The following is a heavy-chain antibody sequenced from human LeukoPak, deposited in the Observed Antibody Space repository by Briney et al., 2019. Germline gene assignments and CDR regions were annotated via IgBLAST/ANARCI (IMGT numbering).Heavy chain of an antibody. J-gene: IGHJ4*02. Sequence: GGSLRLSCAASGFTFSSYGMHWVRQAPGKGLEWVALISYDGSNKYYADSVKGRFTISRDNSKNTLYLQMNSLRAEDTAVYYCAKDRSSSWTWTIDYWGQGTLVTVSS. CDR1: GFTFSSYG. D-gene: IGHD6-13*01. CDR3: AKDRSSSWTWTIDY. V-gene: IGHV3-30*18. CDR2: ISYDGSNK.